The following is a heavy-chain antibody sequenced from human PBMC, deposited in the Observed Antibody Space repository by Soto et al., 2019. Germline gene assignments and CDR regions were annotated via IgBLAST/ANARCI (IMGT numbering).Heavy chain of an antibody. Sequence: QVHLQESGPGLVKPSGTLSLTCAVSGASISSGSWWSWVRQPPVKGLEWIGEIFHDGSTNYNPSLKSRVTMSVDKSKNYFSLELTSVTAADTALYYCARDEYNDSSDWGQGTLVTVSS. CDR1: GASISSGSW. CDR2: IFHDGST. V-gene: IGHV4-4*02. CDR3: ARDEYNDSSD. J-gene: IGHJ4*02. D-gene: IGHD1-1*01.